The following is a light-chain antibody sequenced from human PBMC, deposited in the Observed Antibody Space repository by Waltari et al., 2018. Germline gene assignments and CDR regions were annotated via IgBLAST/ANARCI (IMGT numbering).Light chain of an antibody. CDR3: SSHTTSNTLI. Sequence: QSALTQPASVSGSPGQSITISCTGSSSDIGRYTFLSWYQQHPGKAPKLILYDALNRPCGFSNRFSCSKSGNTASLTISGLQPEDETDYYCSSHTTSNTLIFGGGTRVTVL. J-gene: IGLJ2*01. V-gene: IGLV2-14*03. CDR1: SSDIGRYTF. CDR2: DAL.